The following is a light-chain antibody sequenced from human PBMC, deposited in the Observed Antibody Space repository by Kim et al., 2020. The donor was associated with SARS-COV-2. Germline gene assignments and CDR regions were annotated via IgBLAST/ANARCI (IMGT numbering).Light chain of an antibody. CDR3: QSYDSSRGV. CDR2: GNS. Sequence: QRVTISCNGSSSNIGAGFDVHGYQQLPGTAPKLLIYGNSNRPSGVPDRFSGSKSGTSASLAITGLQAEDEADYYCQSYDSSRGVFGGGTQLTVL. V-gene: IGLV1-40*01. J-gene: IGLJ2*01. CDR1: SSNIGAGFD.